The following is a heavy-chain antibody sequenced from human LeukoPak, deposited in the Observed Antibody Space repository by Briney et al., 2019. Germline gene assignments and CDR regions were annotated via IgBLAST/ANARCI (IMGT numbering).Heavy chain of an antibody. Sequence: PGGSLRLSCAASEFTFSSYGMHWVRQAPGKGLEWVAVASYDGSNKYYADSVKGRFTISRDNSKNTLSLQVNSLRAEDTAVYYCAKVTDSRRGSFDYWGQGTLVTVSS. CDR3: AKVTDSRRGSFDY. D-gene: IGHD6-13*01. CDR1: EFTFSSYG. J-gene: IGHJ4*02. V-gene: IGHV3-30*18. CDR2: ASYDGSNK.